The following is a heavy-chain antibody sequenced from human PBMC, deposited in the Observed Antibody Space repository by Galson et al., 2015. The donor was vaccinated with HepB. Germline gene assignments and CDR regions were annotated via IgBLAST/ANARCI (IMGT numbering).Heavy chain of an antibody. J-gene: IGHJ4*02. CDR2: INKDRSEK. CDR3: ARVRGAPGWVFDY. CDR1: GFTFHTYS. V-gene: IGHV3-7*03. D-gene: IGHD3-10*01. Sequence: SLRLSCAASGFTFHTYSMSWVRQAPGRGLEWVANINKDRSEKYYVGSVKGRFTISRDNAKTSPYLQLNSLRAEDTAVYYCARVRGAPGWVFDYWGQGALVTVSS.